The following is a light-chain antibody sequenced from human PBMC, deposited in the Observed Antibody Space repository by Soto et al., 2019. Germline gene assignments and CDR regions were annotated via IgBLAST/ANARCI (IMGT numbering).Light chain of an antibody. CDR2: GVS. CDR3: AAWDYSLNAYV. CDR1: GSDVGGYNY. V-gene: IGLV2-14*01. Sequence: QSALTQPASVSGSPGQSIAISCTGSGSDVGGYNYVSWYQQHPGKAPKLIIYGVSHRPSGVSTRFSASRSAYTASLTISGLQAEDEADYYCAAWDYSLNAYVFGTGTKVT. J-gene: IGLJ1*01.